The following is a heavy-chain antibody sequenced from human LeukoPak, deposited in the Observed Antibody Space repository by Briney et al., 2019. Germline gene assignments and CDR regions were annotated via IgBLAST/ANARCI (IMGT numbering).Heavy chain of an antibody. V-gene: IGHV1-69*10. J-gene: IGHJ4*02. CDR1: GGSFSNYA. Sequence: GASVKVSCQTSGGSFSNYASSWVRPAPGQGLDWMGGIFPMRGITNYAQNFQDRVTITANTSTTTVYMEVNSLISEATAVYFCARGPYDGTYYFDSWGQGTLVTVSS. CDR3: ARGPYDGTYYFDS. D-gene: IGHD3-16*01. CDR2: IFPMRGIT.